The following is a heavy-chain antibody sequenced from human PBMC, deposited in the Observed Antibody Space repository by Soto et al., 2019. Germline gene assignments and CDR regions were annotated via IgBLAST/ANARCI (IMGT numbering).Heavy chain of an antibody. CDR2: INPKSAAT. V-gene: IGHV1-2*02. D-gene: IGHD3-22*01. CDR1: GYSVSDYF. Sequence: QVQLVQSGAEVKKSGASVKVSCKASGYSVSDYFIQWVRQAPGQGLEWVAWINPKSAATNYGKKFQGRVSLTWDTSFSTAYMELTRLRPDDTAVYYCARDRSHYDSKDYWGQGTLVTVSS. J-gene: IGHJ4*02. CDR3: ARDRSHYDSKDY.